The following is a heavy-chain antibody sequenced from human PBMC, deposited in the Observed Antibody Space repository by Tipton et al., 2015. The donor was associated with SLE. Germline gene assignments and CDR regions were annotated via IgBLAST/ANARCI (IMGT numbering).Heavy chain of an antibody. CDR1: GYTFVNYG. CDR2: ISAYKGNT. CDR3: ARRSVPAAMNFFDY. V-gene: IGHV1-18*01. J-gene: IGHJ4*02. D-gene: IGHD2-2*01. Sequence: QSGPEVKKPGASVKVSCKASGYTFVNYGISWVRQAPGQGLEWMGWISAYKGNTNYAQNFQGRVTMTTDTSTNTAYMELRSLGSDDTAVYYCARRSVPAAMNFFDYWGQGTLVTVSS.